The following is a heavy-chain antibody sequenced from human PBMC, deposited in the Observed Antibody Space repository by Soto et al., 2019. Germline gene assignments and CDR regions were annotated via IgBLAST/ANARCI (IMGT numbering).Heavy chain of an antibody. J-gene: IGHJ4*02. Sequence: GGSLRLSCAASGFTFSDYYMSWIRQAPGKGLEWVSYISSSNNYANDADSVKGRFTISRDNAKNSLYLQMNSLRAEDTAVYYCARDYYDSSGSPYVDYWGQGTLVTVSS. CDR1: GFTFSDYY. CDR2: ISSSNNYA. V-gene: IGHV3-11*06. CDR3: ARDYYDSSGSPYVDY. D-gene: IGHD3-22*01.